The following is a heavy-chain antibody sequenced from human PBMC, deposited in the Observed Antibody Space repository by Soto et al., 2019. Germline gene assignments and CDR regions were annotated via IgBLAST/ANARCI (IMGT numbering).Heavy chain of an antibody. CDR3: ARRLGDYDILTGYYFGWFDP. J-gene: IGHJ5*02. Sequence: QVQLVQSGAEVKKPGSSVKVSCKASGGTFSSYAISWVRQAPGQGLEWMGGIIPIFGTANYAQKFQGRVTITADESTSTAYRELSSLSSEDTAVYYCARRLGDYDILTGYYFGWFDPWGQGTLVTVSS. D-gene: IGHD3-9*01. CDR1: GGTFSSYA. CDR2: IIPIFGTA. V-gene: IGHV1-69*01.